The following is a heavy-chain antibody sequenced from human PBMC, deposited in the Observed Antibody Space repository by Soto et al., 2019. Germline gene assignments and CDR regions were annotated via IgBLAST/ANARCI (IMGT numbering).Heavy chain of an antibody. CDR2: IDWDDDK. V-gene: IGHV2-70*11. J-gene: IGHJ4*02. CDR1: GFSLSTSGMC. CDR3: ARMGIAAAGSYYFDY. D-gene: IGHD6-13*01. Sequence: SGPTLVNPTQTLTLTCTFSGFSLSTSGMCVSWIRQPPGKALEWLARIDWDDDKYYSTSLKTRLTISKDTSKNQVVLTMTNMDPVDTATYYCARMGIAAAGSYYFDYWGQGTLVTVSS.